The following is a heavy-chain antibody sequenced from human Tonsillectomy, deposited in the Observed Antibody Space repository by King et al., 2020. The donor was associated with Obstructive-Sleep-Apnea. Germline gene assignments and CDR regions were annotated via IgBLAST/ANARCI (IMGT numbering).Heavy chain of an antibody. CDR3: AKASKVGPAAIGY. CDR2: IIGSGGNT. V-gene: IGHV3-23*04. J-gene: IGHJ4*02. D-gene: IGHD2-2*01. Sequence: DVQLVGSGGGLVQPGGSLRLSCAASGFTFSSYAMSWVRQAPGKGLEWVSGIIGSGGNTYYADSVKGRFTISRDNSKNTLYLQMNSLRVEDTAVYYCAKASKVGPAAIGYWGQGTLVTVSS. CDR1: GFTFSSYA.